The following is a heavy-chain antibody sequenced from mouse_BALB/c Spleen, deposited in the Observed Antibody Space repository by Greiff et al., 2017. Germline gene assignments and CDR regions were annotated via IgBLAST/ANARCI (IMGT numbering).Heavy chain of an antibody. J-gene: IGHJ3*01. CDR2: IWAGGST. V-gene: IGHV2-9*02. Sequence: QVQLKQSGPGLVAPSQSLSITCTVSGFSLTSYGVHWVRQPPGKGLEWLGVIWAGGSTNYNSALMSRLSISKDNSKSQVFLKMNSLQTDDTAMYYCARDQDYYGSSPRFAYWGQGTLVTVSA. D-gene: IGHD1-1*01. CDR3: ARDQDYYGSSPRFAY. CDR1: GFSLTSYG.